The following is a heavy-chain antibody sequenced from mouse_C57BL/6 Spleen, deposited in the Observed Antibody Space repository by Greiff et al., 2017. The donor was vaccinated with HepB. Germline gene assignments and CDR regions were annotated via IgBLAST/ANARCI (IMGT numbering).Heavy chain of an antibody. CDR2: IYPGSGNT. CDR3: ARGTYSAGFAY. D-gene: IGHD1-1*01. V-gene: IGHV1-76*01. Sequence: VKLQQSGAELVRPGASVKLSCKASGYTFTDYYINWVKQRPGQGLEWIARIYPGSGNTYYNEKFKGKATLTAEKSSSTAYMQLSSLTSEDSAVYFCARGTYSAGFAYWGQGTLVTVSA. J-gene: IGHJ3*01. CDR1: GYTFTDYY.